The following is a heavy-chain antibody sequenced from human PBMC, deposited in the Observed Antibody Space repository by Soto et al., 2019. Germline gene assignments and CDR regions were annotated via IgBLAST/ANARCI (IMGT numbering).Heavy chain of an antibody. D-gene: IGHD3-10*01. J-gene: IGHJ4*02. CDR1: GFTVSSNY. Sequence: GGSLRLSCAASGFTVSSNYMSWVRQAPGKGLEWVSVIYSGGSTYYADSVKGRFTISRDNSRNTLYLQMNSLRTEDTAVYYCAKDHVVDGRVYGSSELFFWGQGTQVTVSS. V-gene: IGHV3-53*05. CDR3: AKDHVVDGRVYGSSELFF. CDR2: IYSGGST.